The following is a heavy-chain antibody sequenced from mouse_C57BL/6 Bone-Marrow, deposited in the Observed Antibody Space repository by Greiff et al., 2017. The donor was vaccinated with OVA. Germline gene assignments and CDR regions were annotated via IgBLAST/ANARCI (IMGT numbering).Heavy chain of an antibody. CDR2: IYPGNSDT. V-gene: IGHV1-5*01. J-gene: IGHJ4*01. CDR1: GYTFTSYW. CDR3: TNGALYSGAMDY. D-gene: IGHD1-3*01. Sequence: VQLQQSGTVLARPGASVKMSCKTSGYTFTSYWMHWVKQRPGQGLEWIGAIYPGNSDTSYNQKFKGKAKLTAVTSASTAYMELSSLTNEDSAVYYCTNGALYSGAMDYWGQGTSVTVSS.